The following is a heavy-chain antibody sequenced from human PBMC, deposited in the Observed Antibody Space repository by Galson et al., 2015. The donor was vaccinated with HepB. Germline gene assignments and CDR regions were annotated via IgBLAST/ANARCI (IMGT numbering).Heavy chain of an antibody. CDR2: ITSDASNK. V-gene: IGHV3-30*18. Sequence: SLRLSCAASGFTFSNYGIHWVRQAPGKGLEWLAGITSDASNKFYADSVKGRFTISRANSKNTLYLQMNSLRPEDTAVYYCAKDYGIRSAYDAFDMWGQGTMVTVSS. D-gene: IGHD4-17*01. J-gene: IGHJ3*02. CDR3: AKDYGIRSAYDAFDM. CDR1: GFTFSNYG.